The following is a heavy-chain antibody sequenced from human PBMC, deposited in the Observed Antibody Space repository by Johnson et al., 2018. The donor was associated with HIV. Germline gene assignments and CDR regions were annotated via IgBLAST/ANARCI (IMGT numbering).Heavy chain of an antibody. J-gene: IGHJ3*02. CDR3: ANGGYSYGYDAFDI. CDR2: IYSGGST. Sequence: VQLVESGGGLIQPGGSLRLSCAASGFTVSSNYMSWVRQAPGKGLEWVSIIYSGGSTYYVDSVKGRFTISRDNSKNTLYLQMNSLRAEDTAVYYCANGGYSYGYDAFDIWGQGTMVTVSS. CDR1: GFTVSSNY. D-gene: IGHD5-18*01. V-gene: IGHV3-53*01.